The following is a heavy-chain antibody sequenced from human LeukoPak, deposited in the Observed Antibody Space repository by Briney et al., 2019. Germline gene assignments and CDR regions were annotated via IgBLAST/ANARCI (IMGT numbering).Heavy chain of an antibody. J-gene: IGHJ4*02. CDR1: GFTFSSYS. CDR3: ARDLDY. Sequence: GGSLRLSCAASGFTFSSYSMNSVRPAPGQGLGWISSISSSSSYIYYADSVKGRLTITRDNAKNSLYLQMNSLRAEDTAVYYCARDLDYWGQGTLVTVSS. V-gene: IGHV3-21*01. CDR2: ISSSSSYI.